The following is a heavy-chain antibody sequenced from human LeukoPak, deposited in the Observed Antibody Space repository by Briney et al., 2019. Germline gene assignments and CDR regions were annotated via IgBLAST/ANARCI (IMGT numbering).Heavy chain of an antibody. Sequence: RASVKVPCKASGYTFTSYDINGVRQATGQGLEWMGWMNPNSGNTGYAQKFQGRVTMTRNTSISTAYMDLSSLRSEDTAVYYCARGGSLEWLPYYYYYYGMDVWGQGTTVTVSS. CDR1: GYTFTSYD. V-gene: IGHV1-8*01. D-gene: IGHD3-3*01. CDR3: ARGGSLEWLPYYYYYYGMDV. CDR2: MNPNSGNT. J-gene: IGHJ6*02.